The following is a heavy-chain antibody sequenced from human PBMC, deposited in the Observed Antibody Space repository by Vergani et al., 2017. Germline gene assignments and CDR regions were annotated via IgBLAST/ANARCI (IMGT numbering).Heavy chain of an antibody. Sequence: QVQLQQWGAGLLKPSETLSLTCAVYGGSFRGYYWSWVRQPPGKGLEWIGEIYHSGSTNYNPSLKSRVPMSVDKSKNQCPLKMSSVTAADTAVYYGARITVWADDCSGGSCYLPSFVYWGQGTLVTVSS. CDR1: GGSFRGYY. D-gene: IGHD2-15*01. J-gene: IGHJ4*02. CDR2: IYHSGST. V-gene: IGHV4-34*01. CDR3: ARITVWADDCSGGSCYLPSFVY.